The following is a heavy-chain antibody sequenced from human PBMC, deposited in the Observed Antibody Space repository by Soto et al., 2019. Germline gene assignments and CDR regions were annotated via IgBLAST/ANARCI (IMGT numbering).Heavy chain of an antibody. D-gene: IGHD1-7*01. CDR3: ARVVSGITGTPDAFDI. Sequence: KQSPTLSLPCAISGDSVSSNSAAWTWIRQSPSRGLEWLGRTYYRSKWYNDYAVSVKSRITINPDTSKNQFSLQLNSVTPEDTAVYYCARVVSGITGTPDAFDIWGQGTMVTVSS. CDR1: GDSVSSNSAA. CDR2: TYYRSKWYN. V-gene: IGHV6-1*01. J-gene: IGHJ3*02.